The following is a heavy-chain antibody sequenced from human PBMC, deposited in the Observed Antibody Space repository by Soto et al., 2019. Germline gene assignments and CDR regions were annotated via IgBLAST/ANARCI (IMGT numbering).Heavy chain of an antibody. V-gene: IGHV7-4-1*01. J-gene: IGHJ4*02. CDR3: ARDRASGSFDY. CDR2: INPNTGNP. D-gene: IGHD1-26*01. Sequence: GASVKVSCKGSVYNFNSHSISWLRQAPGQGIEWMGWINPNTGNPTYEQGFTGRFVFSVDTSVSTVYLHIFSLKAADSAAYYCARDRASGSFDYWGQGTLVTVSS. CDR1: VYNFNSHS.